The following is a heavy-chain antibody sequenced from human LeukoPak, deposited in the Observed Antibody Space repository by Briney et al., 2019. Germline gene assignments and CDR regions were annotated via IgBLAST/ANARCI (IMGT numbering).Heavy chain of an antibody. D-gene: IGHD1-1*01. V-gene: IGHV1-69*04. J-gene: IGHJ4*02. CDR2: IIPILGIA. Sequence: ASVKVSCKASGGTFSSYAISWVRQAPGQGLEWMGRIIPILGIANYAQKFQGRVTITADKSTSTAYMELSSLRSEDTAAYYCARGTGTHTYYFDYWGQGTLVTVSS. CDR3: ARGTGTHTYYFDY. CDR1: GGTFSSYA.